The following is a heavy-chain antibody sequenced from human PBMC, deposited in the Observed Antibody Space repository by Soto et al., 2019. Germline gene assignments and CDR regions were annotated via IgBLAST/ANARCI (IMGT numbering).Heavy chain of an antibody. V-gene: IGHV3-23*01. D-gene: IGHD2-15*01. Sequence: GGSLRLSCAASGFTFSSYAMSWVRQAPGKGLEWVSAISGSGGSTYYADSVKGRFTISRDNSKNTLYLQMNSLRAEDTAVYYCAKDGGYCSGGSCYSAPLVDYWGQGTLVTVSS. CDR3: AKDGGYCSGGSCYSAPLVDY. J-gene: IGHJ4*02. CDR2: ISGSGGST. CDR1: GFTFSSYA.